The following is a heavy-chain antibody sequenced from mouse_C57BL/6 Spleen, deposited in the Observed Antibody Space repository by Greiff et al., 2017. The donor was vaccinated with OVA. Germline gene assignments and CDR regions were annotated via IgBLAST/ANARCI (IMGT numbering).Heavy chain of an antibody. D-gene: IGHD4-1*01. V-gene: IGHV2-4*01. CDR3: AKKDWAYAMDY. CDR2: IWSGGST. J-gene: IGHJ4*01. Sequence: VQLQQSGPGLVQPSQSLSIPCTVSGFSLTSSGVHWVRQPPGKGLEWLGVIWSGGSTDYNAAFISRLSISKDNSKSQVFFKMNSLQADDTAIYYCAKKDWAYAMDYWGQGTSVTVSS. CDR1: GFSLTSSG.